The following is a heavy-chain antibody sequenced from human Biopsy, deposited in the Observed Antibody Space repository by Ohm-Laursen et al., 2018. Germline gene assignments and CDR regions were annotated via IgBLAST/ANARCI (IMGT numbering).Heavy chain of an antibody. D-gene: IGHD3-22*01. CDR3: ARNAWPTLSTMIVVVKGFNWFDP. Sequence: GASVKVSCKASGYTFTSYYMHWVRQAPGQGLEWMGIINPSGGSTTYAQKFQGRVTMTRDTSTSTVYVELSSLRSEDTAVYYCARNAWPTLSTMIVVVKGFNWFDPWGQGTLVTVSS. V-gene: IGHV1-46*01. CDR2: INPSGGST. J-gene: IGHJ5*02. CDR1: GYTFTSYY.